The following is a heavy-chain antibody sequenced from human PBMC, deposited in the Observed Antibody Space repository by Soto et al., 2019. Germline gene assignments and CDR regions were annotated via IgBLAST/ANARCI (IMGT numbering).Heavy chain of an antibody. CDR3: RGSSRNSTDV. CDR2: IYSTGNT. V-gene: IGHV4-39*01. Sequence: SETLSLTCTVSGDSIRSSSYWVWIRQPPGKGLEWIGSIYSTGNTYYNPSLNSQVTISVDTSKNQFSLNVISVTAADTAVYYCRGSSRNSTDVWAQGTTVTVSS. D-gene: IGHD6-13*01. CDR1: GDSIRSSSY. J-gene: IGHJ6*02.